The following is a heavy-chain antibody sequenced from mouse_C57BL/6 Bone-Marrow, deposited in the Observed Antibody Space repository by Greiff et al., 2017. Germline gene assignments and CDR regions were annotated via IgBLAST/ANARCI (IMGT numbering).Heavy chain of an antibody. CDR3: ARSDALGRSFDF. V-gene: IGHV1-55*01. CDR2: IYPTSGRT. Sequence: QVQLQQPGAELVKPGASVKMSCKASGYTFTSYWITWVKQRPGQGLEWIGDIYPTSGRTNYNEKFKSKAILTVDTSSNTAYMQLSSLTSEDSAVFYCARSDALGRSFDFWGQGTTPTVSS. D-gene: IGHD4-1*01. J-gene: IGHJ2*01. CDR1: GYTFTSYW.